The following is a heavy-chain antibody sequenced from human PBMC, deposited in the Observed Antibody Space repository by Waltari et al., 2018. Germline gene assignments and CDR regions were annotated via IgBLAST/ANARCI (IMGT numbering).Heavy chain of an antibody. J-gene: IGHJ4*02. D-gene: IGHD5-12*01. V-gene: IGHV6-1*01. Sequence: QVQLPQSGPRMVKASQTLSLTCAVFGDRVATNSAAWNRIRQSPSRGLGWLGRTFYRSMWYYYYALTMRSRITVSPDTSKNQFSLQLNSVTPEDTAVYYCARGGYDFDSWGQGTLVTVSS. CDR3: ARGGYDFDS. CDR1: GDRVATNSAA. CDR2: TFYRSMWYY.